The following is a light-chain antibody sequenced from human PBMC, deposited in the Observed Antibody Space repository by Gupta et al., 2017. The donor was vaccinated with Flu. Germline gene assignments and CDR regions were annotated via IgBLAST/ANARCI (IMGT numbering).Light chain of an antibody. Sequence: DIQMTQSPSSLSASVGDRVTITCRASQSTNNYLNWYQQKPGKAPKLLIYATSNLQSGVRSRLSGSGSGAEFTRTSSSLQPEDFETYDGQLDVTFGQGTKLEI. J-gene: IGKJ2*01. CDR1: QSTNNY. V-gene: IGKV1-39*01. CDR3: QLDVT. CDR2: ATS.